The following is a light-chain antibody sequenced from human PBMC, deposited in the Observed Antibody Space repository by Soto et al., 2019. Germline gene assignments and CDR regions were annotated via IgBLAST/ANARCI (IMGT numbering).Light chain of an antibody. CDR3: QQYGSSGT. CDR1: QRVSSSY. Sequence: EIVFTYSAVTLSFSRVERATLSCRASQRVSSSYLAWYQQKPGQAPRLLIFGASSRATGVPDRFSGSGSGTDFTLTISRLETEDFAVYYCQQYGSSGTFGQGTKVDIK. V-gene: IGKV3-20*01. CDR2: GAS. J-gene: IGKJ1*01.